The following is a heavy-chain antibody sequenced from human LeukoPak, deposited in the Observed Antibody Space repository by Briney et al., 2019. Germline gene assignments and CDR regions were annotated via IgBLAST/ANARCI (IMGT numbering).Heavy chain of an antibody. J-gene: IGHJ4*02. D-gene: IGHD3-22*01. CDR2: ISGSGGST. V-gene: IGHV3-23*01. CDR1: GFTFSSYA. Sequence: GGSLRLSCAASGFTFSSYAMSWVRQAPGKGLEWVSVISGSGGSTYYADSVKGRFTISRDNSKNTLYLQMNSLRAEDTAVYYCAKAGESSGYLFDYWGQGTLVTVSS. CDR3: AKAGESSGYLFDY.